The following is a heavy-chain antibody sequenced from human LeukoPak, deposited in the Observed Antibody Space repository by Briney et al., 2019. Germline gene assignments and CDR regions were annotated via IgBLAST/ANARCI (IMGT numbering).Heavy chain of an antibody. CDR1: GGSIISYY. CDR2: IHYSGTT. D-gene: IGHD3-10*01. CDR3: ARYGSGNYNSRAWDQ. Sequence: SETLSLTCTVSGGSIISYYWSWIRQPPGKGLEWIGWIHYSGTTSYSPSLKSRFTISVDTSKNQLSLKLNSVTAADSAVYYCARYGSGNYNSRAWDQWGQGTLVTVSS. J-gene: IGHJ4*02. V-gene: IGHV4-59*01.